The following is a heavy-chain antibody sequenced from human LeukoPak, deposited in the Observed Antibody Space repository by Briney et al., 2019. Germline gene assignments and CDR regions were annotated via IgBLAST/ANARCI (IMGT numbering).Heavy chain of an antibody. CDR1: GYTFTGYY. Sequence: SVKVSCKASGYTFTGYYMHWVRQAPGQGLEWLGGIIPVFGTTTYAQKFQAKVTMTADKSTNTAYLEISSLTSDDTAVYYCARCSPGDSSNFYAVLQYWGQGTQVTVST. V-gene: IGHV1-69*06. CDR2: IIPVFGTT. D-gene: IGHD3-22*01. CDR3: ARCSPGDSSNFYAVLQY. J-gene: IGHJ4*02.